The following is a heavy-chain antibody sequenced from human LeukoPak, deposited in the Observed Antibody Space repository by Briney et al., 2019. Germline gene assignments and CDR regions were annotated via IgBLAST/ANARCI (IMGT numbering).Heavy chain of an antibody. CDR2: INGDGTTT. CDR3: GRWNYGMDV. J-gene: IGHJ6*02. V-gene: IGHV3-74*03. Sequence: GGSLRLSCAVTGFTFSTFWMHWVRQVPGKGLVWVSYINGDGTTTTYADSVKGRFTISRDNAKNTVYLQMNGLRGEDSAVYYCGRWNYGMDVWGQGTTVTVSS. CDR1: GFTFSTFW.